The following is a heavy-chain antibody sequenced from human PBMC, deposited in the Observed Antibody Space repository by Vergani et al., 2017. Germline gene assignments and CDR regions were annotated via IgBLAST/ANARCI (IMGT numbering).Heavy chain of an antibody. CDR1: GFTLSNYD. J-gene: IGHJ4*02. D-gene: IGHD2-15*01. CDR2: IQFDGSNQ. V-gene: IGHV3-30*02. Sequence: QVQLVESGGGVVQRGGSLRLSCATSGFTLSNYDMQWIRQGPGKGLEFVAFIQFDGSNQYYADSVKGRFTLSRDFSKNTLYLQMNSLRTDDTATYYCAKFNHRGYCSGGSCYSGDYWGQGTLVTVSS. CDR3: AKFNHRGYCSGGSCYSGDY.